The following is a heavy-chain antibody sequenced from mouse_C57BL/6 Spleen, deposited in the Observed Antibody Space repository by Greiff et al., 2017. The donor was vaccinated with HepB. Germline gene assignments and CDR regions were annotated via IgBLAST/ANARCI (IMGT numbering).Heavy chain of an antibody. V-gene: IGHV1-72*01. CDR2: IDPNSGGT. CDR3: ASYDYGPYYAMDY. J-gene: IGHJ4*01. D-gene: IGHD2-4*01. Sequence: QVQLQQSGAELVKPGASVKLSCKASGYTFTSYWMHWVKQRPGRGLELIGRIDPNSGGTKYNEKFKSKATLTVDKPSSTAYMQLSSLTSEDSAVYYCASYDYGPYYAMDYWGQGTSVTGSS. CDR1: GYTFTSYW.